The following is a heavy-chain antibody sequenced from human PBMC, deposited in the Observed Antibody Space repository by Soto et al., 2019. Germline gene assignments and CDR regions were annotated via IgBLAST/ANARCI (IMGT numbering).Heavy chain of an antibody. V-gene: IGHV3-30*03. CDR1: GFTFSSYG. D-gene: IGHD3-9*01. J-gene: IGHJ6*02. Sequence: GGSLRLSCAASGFTFSSYGIHWVRQAPGKGLEWVALISDDGSEKYYADSVKGRFTISRDNSKNTLYLQMNSLRPEDSAVYYATAGLRYFDWNAMDVWGQGTTVTVSS. CDR3: TAGLRYFDWNAMDV. CDR2: ISDDGSEK.